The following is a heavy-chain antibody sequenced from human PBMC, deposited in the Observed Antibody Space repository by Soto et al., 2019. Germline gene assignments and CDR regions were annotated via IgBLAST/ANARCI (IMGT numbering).Heavy chain of an antibody. CDR2: INAGNGNT. CDR3: AVGPASGEFDY. D-gene: IGHD3-3*01. J-gene: IGHJ4*02. CDR1: GYTFTTYG. Sequence: VASVKVSCKASGYTFTTYGIHWVRQAPGQRLEWMGWINAGNGNTAYSQRFQGRVTITRDTSASTAYMELSSLRSEDTAVFYCAVGPASGEFDYWGQGTLVTVS. V-gene: IGHV1-3*01.